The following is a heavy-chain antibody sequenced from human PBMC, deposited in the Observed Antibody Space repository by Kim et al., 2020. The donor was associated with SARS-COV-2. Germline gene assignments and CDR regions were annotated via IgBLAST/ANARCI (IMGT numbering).Heavy chain of an antibody. J-gene: IGHJ4*02. Sequence: SNTNYAQKLQGRVTMTTDTSTSTAYMELRSLRSDDTAVYYCASHDYGDYWGQGTLVTVSS. V-gene: IGHV1-18*01. CDR2: SNT. CDR3: ASHDYGDY.